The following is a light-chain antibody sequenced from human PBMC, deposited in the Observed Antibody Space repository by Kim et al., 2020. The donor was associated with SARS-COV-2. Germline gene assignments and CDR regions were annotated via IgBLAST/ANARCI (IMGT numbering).Light chain of an antibody. CDR2: KAS. CDR1: QSISIS. J-gene: IGKJ1*01. Sequence: SAYVGDRVPITCRASQSISISLAWYQQKPGKAPKLLIYKASTLESGVSSRFSGSGSGTEFTLTISSLQPDDFAAYYCQQYYIGWTFGQGTKVDSK. CDR3: QQYYIGWT. V-gene: IGKV1-5*03.